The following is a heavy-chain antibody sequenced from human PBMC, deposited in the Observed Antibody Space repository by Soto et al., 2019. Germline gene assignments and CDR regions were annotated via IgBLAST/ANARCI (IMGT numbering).Heavy chain of an antibody. D-gene: IGHD4-17*01. CDR2: INWNSGFI. CDR3: TNDMGYGDFCLGAGFDY. J-gene: IGHJ4*02. CDR1: GFTFNDYA. V-gene: IGHV3-9*01. Sequence: GGSLRLSCAAAGFTFNDYAMHWVRQAPGKGLEWVSGINWNSGFIVYADSVKGRFTISRDNAKNSLYLQMNSLRPEDTALYSSTNDMGYGDFCLGAGFDYWGLVTLVTVSS.